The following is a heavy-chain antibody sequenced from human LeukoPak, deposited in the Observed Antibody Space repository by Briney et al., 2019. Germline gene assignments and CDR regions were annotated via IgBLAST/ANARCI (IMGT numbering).Heavy chain of an antibody. D-gene: IGHD1-26*01. CDR2: FDPEDGET. V-gene: IGHV1-24*01. Sequence: ASVKVSCKVPGYTLTELSMHWVRQAPGKGLEWMGGFDPEDGETIYAQKFQGRVTMTEDTSTDTAYMELSSLRSEDTAVYYCARVWKVGATITLGYWGQGTLVTVSS. CDR3: ARVWKVGATITLGY. CDR1: GYTLTELS. J-gene: IGHJ4*02.